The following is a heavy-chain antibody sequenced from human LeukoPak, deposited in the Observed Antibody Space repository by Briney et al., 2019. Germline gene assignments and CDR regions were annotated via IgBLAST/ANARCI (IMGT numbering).Heavy chain of an antibody. CDR2: INPNSGGT. J-gene: IGHJ1*01. D-gene: IGHD6-19*01. CDR3: TRASSGWYIYFQQ. CDR1: GYTFTDYY. V-gene: IGHV1-2*02. Sequence: GASVKVSCKASGYTFTDYYIHWVRQAPGQGLEWMGWINPNSGGTNYAQKFQGRVIMTRDTSITTAYMELSSLRSDDTAVYYCTRASSGWYIYFQQWGQGTLVTVSS.